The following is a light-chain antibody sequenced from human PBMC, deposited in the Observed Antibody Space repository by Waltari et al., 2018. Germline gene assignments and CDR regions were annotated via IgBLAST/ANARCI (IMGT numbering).Light chain of an antibody. V-gene: IGLV2-23*03. Sequence: QSALTQPASVSGSPGQSITISCTGTSSDVGSYNLVSWYQQHPGKAPKLMIYEGSKRPSGVSNRFSGSKSGNTASLTISGLQAEDAADYYCCSYAGSSTFAVFGGGTKLTVL. CDR1: SSDVGSYNL. CDR2: EGS. CDR3: CSYAGSSTFAV. J-gene: IGLJ3*02.